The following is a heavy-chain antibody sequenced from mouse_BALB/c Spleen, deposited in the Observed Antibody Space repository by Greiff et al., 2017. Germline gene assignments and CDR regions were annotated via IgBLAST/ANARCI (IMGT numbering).Heavy chain of an antibody. D-gene: IGHD2-14*01. J-gene: IGHJ2*01. CDR3: ASYYRYDGADY. CDR1: GYTFTSYW. V-gene: IGHV1-87*01. Sequence: QVQLQQSGAELARPGASVKLSCKASGYTFTSYWMQWVKQRPGQGLEWIGAIYPGDGDTRYTQKFKGKATLTADKSSSTAYMQLSSLASEDSAVYYCASYYRYDGADYWGQGTTLTVSS. CDR2: IYPGDGDT.